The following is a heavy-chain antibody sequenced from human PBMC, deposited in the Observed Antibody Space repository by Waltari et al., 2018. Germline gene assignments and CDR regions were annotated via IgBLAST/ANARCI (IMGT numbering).Heavy chain of an antibody. CDR2: IIPIFGTA. V-gene: IGHV1-69*05. Sequence: QVQLVQSGAEVKKPGSSVKVSCKASGGTFSSYAISWVRQAPGQGLEWMVGIIPIFGTANYAQKFQGRVTITTDESTSTAYMELSSLRSEDTAVYYCARSGLSLRVVVAATIWFDPWGQGTLVTVSS. CDR3: ARSGLSLRVVVAATIWFDP. J-gene: IGHJ5*02. D-gene: IGHD2-15*01. CDR1: GGTFSSYA.